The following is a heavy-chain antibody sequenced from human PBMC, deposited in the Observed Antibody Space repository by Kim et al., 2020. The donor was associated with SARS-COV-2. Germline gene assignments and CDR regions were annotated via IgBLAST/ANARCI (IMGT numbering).Heavy chain of an antibody. CDR3: AGKKGGQTSFDY. CDR2: LCWNSRGI. V-gene: IGHV3-9*01. Sequence: WVRQTPAKGLERVSCLCWNSRGIVYADSVKDRYTISRDNAKTSLYLQMNSLTNEDTALYYCAGKKGGQTSFDYWGQGTLLTVSS. D-gene: IGHD3-16*01. J-gene: IGHJ4*02.